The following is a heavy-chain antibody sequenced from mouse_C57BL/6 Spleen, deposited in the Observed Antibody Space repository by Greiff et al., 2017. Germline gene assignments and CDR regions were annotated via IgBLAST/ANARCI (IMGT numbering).Heavy chain of an antibody. CDR3: AREDCDGYCEAY. V-gene: IGHV1-4*01. CDR2: INPSSGYT. D-gene: IGHD2-3*01. Sequence: QVQLQQSGAELARPGASVKMSCKASGYTFTSYTMHWVKQRPGQGLEWIGYINPSSGYTKYNQKFKDKATLTADKSSSAAYMQLGNLTSEDSAVYYCAREDCDGYCEAYWGQGTLVTVSA. CDR1: GYTFTSYT. J-gene: IGHJ3*01.